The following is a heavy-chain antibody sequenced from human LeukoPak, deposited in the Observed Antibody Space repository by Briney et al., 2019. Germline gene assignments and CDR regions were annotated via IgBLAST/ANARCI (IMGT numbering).Heavy chain of an antibody. CDR3: ARSRLRYFDSKNFDY. D-gene: IGHD3-9*01. CDR2: INPSDGST. J-gene: IGHJ4*02. CDR1: GYTFTSYY. Sequence: ASVKVSCKASGYTFTSYYMHWVRQAPGQGLEWMGIINPSDGSTGYAQKFQGRVNMTRDTSTSTVYMELSSLRSEDTAVYYCARSRLRYFDSKNFDYWGQGTLVTVSS. V-gene: IGHV1-46*01.